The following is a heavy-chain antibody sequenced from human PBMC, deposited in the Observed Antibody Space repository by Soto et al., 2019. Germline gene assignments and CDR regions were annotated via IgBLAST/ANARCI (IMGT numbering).Heavy chain of an antibody. Sequence: EVQLVESGGGLVQPGGSPRLSCAASGFTVSGKKYVAWVRQAPGKGLEWVSALYDLDGTYYADSVKGRFTTSSDSSRTTVYLQMNSLRPDDTAVYSCATWHLQEHAYDIWGQGTMVTVSS. CDR2: LYDLDGT. CDR1: GFTVSGKKY. J-gene: IGHJ3*02. V-gene: IGHV3-66*01. CDR3: ATWHLQEHAYDI. D-gene: IGHD1-1*01.